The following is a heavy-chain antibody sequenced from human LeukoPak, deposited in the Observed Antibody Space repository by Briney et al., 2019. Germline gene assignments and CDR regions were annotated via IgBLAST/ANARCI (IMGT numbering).Heavy chain of an antibody. CDR3: ARYSERHSSGYPFDY. D-gene: IGHD3-22*01. V-gene: IGHV4-59*01. CDR1: GGSISSYY. Sequence: PSETLSLTCTVSGGSISSYYWSWIRQPPGKGLEWIGCIYYSGSTNYNPSLKSRVTISVDTSKNQFSLKLSSVTAADTAVYYCARYSERHSSGYPFDYWGQGTLVTVSS. J-gene: IGHJ4*02. CDR2: IYYSGST.